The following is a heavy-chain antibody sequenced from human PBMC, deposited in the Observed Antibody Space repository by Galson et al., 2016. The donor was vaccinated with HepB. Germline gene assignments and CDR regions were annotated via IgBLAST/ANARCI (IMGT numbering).Heavy chain of an antibody. D-gene: IGHD1-1*01. CDR2: TYYRSNYYN. CDR1: GDSVSSNSGA. V-gene: IGHV6-1*01. CDR3: ARAGGLNENFYFDY. J-gene: IGHJ4*02. Sequence: CAISGDSVSSNSGAWNWIRQSPSRGLEWLGRTYYRSNYYNDYAVSVRSRITINPDTSKNHFSLLLTSVTPEVTAVYYCARAGGLNENFYFDYWGQGTLVTVSS.